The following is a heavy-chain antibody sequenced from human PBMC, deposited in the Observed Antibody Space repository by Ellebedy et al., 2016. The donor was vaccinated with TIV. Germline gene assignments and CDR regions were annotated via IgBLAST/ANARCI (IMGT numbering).Heavy chain of an antibody. D-gene: IGHD6-13*01. J-gene: IGHJ6*02. CDR3: AKIGAAGIPFYYYYYGMDV. Sequence: GESLKISCAASGFTFSSYGMYWVRQAPGKGLEWVAFIRYDGSNKYYAVSVKGRFTISRDNSKNTLYLQMNSLRAEDTAVYYCAKIGAAGIPFYYYYYGMDVWGQGTTVTVSS. V-gene: IGHV3-30*02. CDR2: IRYDGSNK. CDR1: GFTFSSYG.